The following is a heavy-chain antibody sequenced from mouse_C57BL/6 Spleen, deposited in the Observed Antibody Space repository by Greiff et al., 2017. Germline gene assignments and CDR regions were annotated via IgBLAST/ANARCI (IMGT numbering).Heavy chain of an antibody. CDR2: IDPSDSYT. Sequence: QVQLQQPGAELVRPGTSVKLSCKASGYTFTSYWMHWVKQRPGQGLEWIGVIDPSDSYTNYNQKFKGKATLTVDTSSSTAYMQLSSLTSEDSAVYYCARKGTTVVANAMDYWGQGTSVTVSS. J-gene: IGHJ4*01. D-gene: IGHD1-1*01. V-gene: IGHV1-59*01. CDR3: ARKGTTVVANAMDY. CDR1: GYTFTSYW.